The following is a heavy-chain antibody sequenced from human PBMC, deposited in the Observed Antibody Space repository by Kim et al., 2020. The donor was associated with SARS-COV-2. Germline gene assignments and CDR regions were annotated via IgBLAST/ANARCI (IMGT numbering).Heavy chain of an antibody. V-gene: IGHV1-46*01. CDR1: GYTFTSYY. CDR3: ARDDILTGYYQGMDV. Sequence: ASVKVSCKASGYTFTSYYMHWVRQAPGQGLEWMGIINPSGGSTSYAQKFQGRVTMTRDTSTSTVYMELSSLRSEDTAVYYCARDDILTGYYQGMDVWGQGTTVTVSS. CDR2: INPSGGST. D-gene: IGHD3-9*01. J-gene: IGHJ6*02.